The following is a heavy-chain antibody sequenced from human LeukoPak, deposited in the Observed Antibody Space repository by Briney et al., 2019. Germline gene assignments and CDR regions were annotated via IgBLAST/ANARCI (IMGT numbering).Heavy chain of an antibody. CDR3: TRLSDTEGSSTSYRASDI. V-gene: IGHV3-7*01. D-gene: IGHD2-2*01. J-gene: IGHJ3*02. Sequence: GGSLRLSCAASGFTFTTHWMSWVRQAPGKGREWVANIKQDGNDKHYLESVKGRFTISRDNAKNSLYLQMNSLRAEDTAVYYCTRLSDTEGSSTSYRASDIWGQGTLVTVSS. CDR1: GFTFTTHW. CDR2: IKQDGNDK.